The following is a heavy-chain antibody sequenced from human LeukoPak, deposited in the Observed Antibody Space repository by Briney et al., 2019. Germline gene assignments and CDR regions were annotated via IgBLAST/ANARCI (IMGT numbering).Heavy chain of an antibody. J-gene: IGHJ6*03. D-gene: IGHD5-12*01. CDR3: ARVYSGYDYGGFGYYYYMDV. CDR2: IIPIFGTA. CDR1: GGTFSSYA. Sequence: GASVKVSCKASGGTFSSYAISWLRQAPGQGLEWMGGIIPIFGTANYAQKFQGRVTITTDESTSTAYMEPSSLRSEDTAVYYCARVYSGYDYGGFGYYYYMDVWGKGTTVTVSS. V-gene: IGHV1-69*05.